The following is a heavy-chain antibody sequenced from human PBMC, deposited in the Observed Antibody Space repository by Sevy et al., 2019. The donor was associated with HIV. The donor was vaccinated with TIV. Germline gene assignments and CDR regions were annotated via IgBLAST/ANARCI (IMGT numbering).Heavy chain of an antibody. CDR3: ARDITMIWFDP. CDR1: GYTFTSYA. V-gene: IGHV1-3*01. D-gene: IGHD3-22*01. J-gene: IGHJ5*02. CDR2: INAGNGNT. Sequence: ASVKVSCKASGYTFTSYAMHWVRQAPGQRLEWMGWINAGNGNTKYSQKFQGRVTITRDTSASTAYMELGSLRSEDTAVYYCARDITMIWFDPWGQGTLVTVSS.